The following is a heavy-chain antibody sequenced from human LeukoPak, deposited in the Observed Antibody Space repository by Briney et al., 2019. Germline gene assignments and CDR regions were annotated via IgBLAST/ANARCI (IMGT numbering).Heavy chain of an antibody. CDR1: GGSISSYY. CDR3: ARVGDYDILTGYYGVDY. D-gene: IGHD3-9*01. J-gene: IGHJ4*02. CDR2: IYYSGST. V-gene: IGHV4-59*08. Sequence: SETLSLTCTVSGGSISSYYWSWIRQPPGKGLEWIGYIYYSGSTNYNPSLKSRVTISVDTSKNQFSLKLSSVTAADTAVYYCARVGDYDILTGYYGVDYWGQGTLVTVSS.